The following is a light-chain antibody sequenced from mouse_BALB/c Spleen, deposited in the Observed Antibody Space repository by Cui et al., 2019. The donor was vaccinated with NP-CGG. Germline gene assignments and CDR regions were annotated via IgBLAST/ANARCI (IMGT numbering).Light chain of an antibody. Sequence: QAVVTQESALTTSPGETVTLTCRSNTGAVTTSNYANWAQEKPDHLFTGLIGGTNNRAPGVPARFSGSLIGDKAALTITGAQTEDEAIYFCALWYSNHWVFGGGTKLTVL. V-gene: IGLV1*01. CDR1: TGAVTTSNY. J-gene: IGLJ1*01. CDR3: ALWYSNHWV. CDR2: GTN.